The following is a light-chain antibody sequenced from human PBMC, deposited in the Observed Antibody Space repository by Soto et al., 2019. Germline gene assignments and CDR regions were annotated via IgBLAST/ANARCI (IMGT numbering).Light chain of an antibody. CDR3: SSYSKISTHVI. Sequence: QSALTQPASASGSPGQSITISCTGTTSDIGDYDYVSWYQQHPGKAPKLIIYEVNNRPSGISNRFSGSKSGNTASLTISGVQSEEDDDDDCSSYSKISTHVIFGGGTKLTVL. V-gene: IGLV2-14*01. CDR1: TSDIGDYDY. CDR2: EVN. J-gene: IGLJ2*01.